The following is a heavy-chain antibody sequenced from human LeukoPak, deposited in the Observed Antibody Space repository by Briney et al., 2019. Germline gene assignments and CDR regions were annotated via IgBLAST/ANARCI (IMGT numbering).Heavy chain of an antibody. CDR3: VRVKEASAFDI. Sequence: GSLRLSCAASGFSFSSYSMNWVRQAPGKGLEWVSSISSSSRYRYYAASVKGRFTISRDNAKNSLYLQMNSLRAEDTAVYYCVRVKEASAFDIWGQGTTVTVSS. CDR1: GFSFSSYS. J-gene: IGHJ3*02. CDR2: ISSSSRYR. D-gene: IGHD5-12*01. V-gene: IGHV3-21*01.